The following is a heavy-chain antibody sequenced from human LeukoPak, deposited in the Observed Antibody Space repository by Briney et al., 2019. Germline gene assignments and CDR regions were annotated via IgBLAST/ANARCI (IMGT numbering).Heavy chain of an antibody. D-gene: IGHD4-17*01. J-gene: IGHJ6*02. V-gene: IGHV4-59*11. CDR2: IYYSGST. Sequence: SETLSLTCTVSGGSISSHYWSWIRQPPGKGLEWIGYIYYSGSTNYNPSLKSRVTISVDTSKNQFSLKLSSVTAADTAVYYCARGSGGDYSYYYYYYGMDVWGQGTTVTVSS. CDR3: ARGSGGDYSYYYYYYGMDV. CDR1: GGSISSHY.